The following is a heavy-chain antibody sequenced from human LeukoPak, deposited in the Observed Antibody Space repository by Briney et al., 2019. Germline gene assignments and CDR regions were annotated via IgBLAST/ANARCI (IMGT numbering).Heavy chain of an antibody. Sequence: TSGSLSLTCAVSGGSISSSNWWSWGRQPPGKGLEWIGEIYHRGSTNYNPSLKSRVTISVDKSKNQFSQKLSSETGADTAVYYCARGSVHPANWFDGWGQGTLVTVS. D-gene: IGHD1-1*01. J-gene: IGHJ5*02. CDR3: ARGSVHPANWFDG. CDR1: GGSISSSNW. V-gene: IGHV4-4*02. CDR2: IYHRGST.